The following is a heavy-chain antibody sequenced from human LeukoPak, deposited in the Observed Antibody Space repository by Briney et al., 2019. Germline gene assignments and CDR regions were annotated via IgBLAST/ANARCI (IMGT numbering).Heavy chain of an antibody. Sequence: GGSLRLSCAASGFTFSNAWMNWVRQAPGKGLVWVSRINSDGSSTSYADSVKGRFTISRDNAKNTLYLQMNSLRAEDTAVYYCARDTDTVTTILDYWGQGTLVTVSS. CDR2: INSDGSST. J-gene: IGHJ4*02. D-gene: IGHD4-17*01. CDR3: ARDTDTVTTILDY. V-gene: IGHV3-74*01. CDR1: GFTFSNAW.